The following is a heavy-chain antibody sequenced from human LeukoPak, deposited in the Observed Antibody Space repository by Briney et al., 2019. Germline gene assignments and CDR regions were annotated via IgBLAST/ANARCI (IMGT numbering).Heavy chain of an antibody. Sequence: GGPLRLSCEASGLTFSDYYMSWIRQVPGKGLEWVSYISSSGSTIYYADSVKGRFTISRDNAKNSLYLQMNSLRAEDTAVYYCARGGDGYNYHTGHFDYWGQGTLVTVSS. V-gene: IGHV3-11*04. J-gene: IGHJ4*02. D-gene: IGHD5-24*01. CDR3: ARGGDGYNYHTGHFDY. CDR1: GLTFSDYY. CDR2: ISSSGSTI.